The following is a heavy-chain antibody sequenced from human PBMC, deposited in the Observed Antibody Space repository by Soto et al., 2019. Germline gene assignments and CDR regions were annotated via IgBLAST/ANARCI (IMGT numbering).Heavy chain of an antibody. Sequence: QGPLVQSGVEVKKPGASVKVSCSASGNTFTNFGVTWVRQAPGQGLEWMGWISPYTDDPSYAQKFQGRVTMTIETSTSTASLDLRSLTSDDTAVYVCARVIPGAEAWFHPWGQGTLVTVSS. J-gene: IGHJ5*02. V-gene: IGHV1-18*01. CDR2: ISPYTDDP. CDR3: ARVIPGAEAWFHP. D-gene: IGHD2-2*01. CDR1: GNTFTNFG.